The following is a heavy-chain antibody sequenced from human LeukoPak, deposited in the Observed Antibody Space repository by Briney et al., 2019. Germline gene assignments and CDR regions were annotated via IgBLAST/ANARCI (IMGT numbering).Heavy chain of an antibody. J-gene: IGHJ5*02. Sequence: PGGSLRLSCTASGFTFSSYSMNWVRQTPGKGLEWVSSISTSSSYIYYADSVKGRFTISRDNARNSLYLQMNTLRAEDTAVYSCARGADGVSSNSRGWFDPWGQGTLVTVSS. V-gene: IGHV3-21*01. CDR2: ISTSSSYI. CDR3: ARGADGVSSNSRGWFDP. CDR1: GFTFSSYS. D-gene: IGHD2-15*01.